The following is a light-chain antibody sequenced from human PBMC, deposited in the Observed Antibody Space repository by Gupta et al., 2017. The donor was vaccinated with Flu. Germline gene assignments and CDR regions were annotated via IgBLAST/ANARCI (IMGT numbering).Light chain of an antibody. CDR2: LGS. CDR3: MQALQTPPT. Sequence: VLTQSRLSMPVTPGEPASISCRSSQSLLHSNGYNYLDWYLQKPGQSPQLLIYLGSNRASGVPDRFSGSGSGTDFTLKISRVEAEDVGVYYCMQALQTPPTFGQGTRLEIK. J-gene: IGKJ5*01. CDR1: QSLLHSNGYNY. V-gene: IGKV2-28*01.